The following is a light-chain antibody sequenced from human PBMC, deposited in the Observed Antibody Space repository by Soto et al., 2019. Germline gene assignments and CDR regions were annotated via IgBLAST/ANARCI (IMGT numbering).Light chain of an antibody. CDR3: QQYGSSPAVT. CDR2: GAS. Sequence: EIVLTQSPGTLSLSPGERATLSCRASQSVSSSYLAWYQQKPGQAPRLLIYGASSRATGTPDRFSGSGSGTDFTLTISRLEPEDFAVYYCQQYGSSPAVTFGQGTKVDIK. J-gene: IGKJ1*01. V-gene: IGKV3-20*01. CDR1: QSVSSSY.